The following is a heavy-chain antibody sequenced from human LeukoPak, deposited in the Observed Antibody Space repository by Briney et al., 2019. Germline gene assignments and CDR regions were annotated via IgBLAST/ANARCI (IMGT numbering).Heavy chain of an antibody. J-gene: IGHJ1*01. Sequence: SETLSLTCAVSGGSISSSNWWSWVRQPPGKGLEWIGEIYHSGSTNYNPSLKSRVTMSVDTSKNQFSLKLSSVTAADTAVYYCARTRYCSGGSCYGNFQHWGQGTLVTVSS. V-gene: IGHV4-4*02. CDR1: GGSISSSNW. CDR2: IYHSGST. D-gene: IGHD2-15*01. CDR3: ARTRYCSGGSCYGNFQH.